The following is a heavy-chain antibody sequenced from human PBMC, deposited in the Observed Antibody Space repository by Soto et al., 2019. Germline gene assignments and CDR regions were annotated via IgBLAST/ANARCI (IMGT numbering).Heavy chain of an antibody. V-gene: IGHV3-21*06. CDR1: GFTFTRYS. CDR3: ARESEDLTSNFDY. Sequence: GGSLRLSCAASGFTFTRYSMNWVRQAPGKGLEWVSSISSTTNYIYYGDSMRGRFTISRDNAKNSLHLEMNSLRAEDTAVYYCARESEDLTSNFDYWGQGTLVTVSS. J-gene: IGHJ4*02. CDR2: ISSTTNYI.